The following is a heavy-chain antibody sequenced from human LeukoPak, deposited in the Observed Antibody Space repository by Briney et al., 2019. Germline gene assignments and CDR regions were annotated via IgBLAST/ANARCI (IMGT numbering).Heavy chain of an antibody. CDR3: AREMYSYGSAVSDY. Sequence: GASVKASCKASGYTFTSYGISWVRQAPGQGLEWMGWISAYNGTTNYAQKLQGRVTMTTDTSTSTAYMELRSLRSDDTAVYYCAREMYSYGSAVSDYWGQGTLVTVSS. J-gene: IGHJ4*02. D-gene: IGHD5-18*01. CDR1: GYTFTSYG. CDR2: ISAYNGTT. V-gene: IGHV1-18*01.